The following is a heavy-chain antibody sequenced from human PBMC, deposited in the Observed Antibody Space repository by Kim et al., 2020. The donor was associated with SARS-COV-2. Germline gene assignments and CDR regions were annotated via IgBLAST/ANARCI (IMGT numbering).Heavy chain of an antibody. CDR2: INHSGST. Sequence: SATLSLTCAVYCFSFLVSSFLCLLPPPGKLLEWIGEINHSGSTNYNPSLKSRVTISVDTSKNQFSLKLSSVTAADTAVYYCARTGTPNSGVYLYYYYGMDVWGQGTTVTVSS. D-gene: IGHD5-12*01. V-gene: IGHV4-34*01. J-gene: IGHJ6*02. CDR3: ARTGTPNSGVYLYYYYGMDV. CDR1: CFSFLVSS.